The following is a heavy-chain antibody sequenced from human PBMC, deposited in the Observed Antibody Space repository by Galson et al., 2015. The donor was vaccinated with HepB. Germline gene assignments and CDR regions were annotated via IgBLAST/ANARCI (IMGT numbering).Heavy chain of an antibody. V-gene: IGHV3-21*01. D-gene: IGHD2-15*01. CDR1: GFTFSIYS. Sequence: PLGLSCAASGFTFSIYSRNWVRQAPGKGLEWVSYISSSSDYIYYADAVKGRFTISRDNAKNSLYLQMNSLRAEDTAVYYCAREIGGTSYYFDYWGQGTLVTVSS. CDR2: ISSSSDYI. J-gene: IGHJ4*02. CDR3: AREIGGTSYYFDY.